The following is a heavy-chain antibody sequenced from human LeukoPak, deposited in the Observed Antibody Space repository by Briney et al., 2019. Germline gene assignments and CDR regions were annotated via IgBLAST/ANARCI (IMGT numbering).Heavy chain of an antibody. CDR2: IYYSGST. J-gene: IGHJ6*04. Sequence: SETLSLTCTVSGGSISSYYWTWIRQPPGKGPEWIGYIYYSGSTNYNPSLKSRVTISVDTSKNQFSLKLSSVTAADTAVYYCARLTSSSWYGDYYYGMDVWGKGTTVTVSS. CDR3: ARLTSSSWYGDYYYGMDV. V-gene: IGHV4-59*01. CDR1: GGSISSYY. D-gene: IGHD6-13*01.